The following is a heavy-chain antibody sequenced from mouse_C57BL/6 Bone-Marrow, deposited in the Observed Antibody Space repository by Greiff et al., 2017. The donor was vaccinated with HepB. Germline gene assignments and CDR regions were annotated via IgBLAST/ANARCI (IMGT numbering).Heavy chain of an antibody. D-gene: IGHD2-4*01. CDR1: GYTFTSYD. CDR2: IYPRDGST. V-gene: IGHV1-85*01. Sequence: QVHVKQSGPELVKPGASVKLSCKASGYTFTSYDINWVKQRPGQGLEWIGWIYPRDGSTKYNEKFKGKATLTVDTSSSTAYMELHSLTSEDSAVYFCASPYDNAFAYWGQGTLVTVSA. J-gene: IGHJ3*01. CDR3: ASPYDNAFAY.